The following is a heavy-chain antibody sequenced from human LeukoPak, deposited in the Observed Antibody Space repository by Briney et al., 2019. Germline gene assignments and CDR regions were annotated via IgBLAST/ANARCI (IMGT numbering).Heavy chain of an antibody. J-gene: IGHJ3*02. CDR2: FDPEDGET. CDR3: ATLNWSYGDAAFDI. CDR1: GYTLTELS. D-gene: IGHD1-7*01. V-gene: IGHV1-24*01. Sequence: ASVKVSCKVSGYTLTELSMHWVRQAPGKGLEWMGGFDPEDGETIYAQKFQGRVTMTEDTSTDTAYMELSSLRSEDTAVYYCATLNWSYGDAAFDIWGQGTMVTVSS.